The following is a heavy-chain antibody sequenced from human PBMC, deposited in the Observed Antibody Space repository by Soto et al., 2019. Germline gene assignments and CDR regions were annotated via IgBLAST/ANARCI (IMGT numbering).Heavy chain of an antibody. D-gene: IGHD4-17*01. CDR3: ARDDNYADNGLAH. Sequence: QVQLVESGGGVVRPGRSLRLSCAATGFSFSTHGMHWFRQAPGKGLEWVAVIVNDGSEQDYSDSVKGRFTISRDNSKNTRYLQMNNLRAEDTAVYYCARDDNYADNGLAHWGQGILFTVSS. J-gene: IGHJ4*02. CDR1: GFSFSTHG. V-gene: IGHV3-33*01. CDR2: IVNDGSEQ.